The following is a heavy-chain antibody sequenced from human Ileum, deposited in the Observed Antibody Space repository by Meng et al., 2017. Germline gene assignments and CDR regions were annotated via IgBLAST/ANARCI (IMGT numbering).Heavy chain of an antibody. J-gene: IGHJ5*02. CDR2: INSTGNT. D-gene: IGHD3-9*01. CDR1: GGPISSTTTVYA. CDR3: ARQPTGYPNWFDP. Sequence: QESGPVLVTRSEPLSLNCIVAGGPISSTTTVYAWRWIRQPPGKGLEWIGRINSTGNTYYNPSLESRVTISRDTSKNQLSLKLTSVTAVDTAVYYCARQPTGYPNWFDPWGQGTLVTVSS. V-gene: IGHV4-39*07.